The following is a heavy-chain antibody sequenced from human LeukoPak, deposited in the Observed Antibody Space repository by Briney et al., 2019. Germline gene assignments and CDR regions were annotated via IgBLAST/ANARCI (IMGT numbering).Heavy chain of an antibody. CDR2: ISAYSGNT. J-gene: IGHJ6*02. D-gene: IGHD3-22*01. Sequence: ASVKVSCKASGYTFTSYGISWVRQAPGQGLEWMGWISAYSGNTNYAQKLQGRVTMTTDTSTSTAYMELRSLRSDDTAVYYCARHITTTSPYYYYGMDVWGQGTTVTVSS. CDR1: GYTFTSYG. V-gene: IGHV1-18*01. CDR3: ARHITTTSPYYYYGMDV.